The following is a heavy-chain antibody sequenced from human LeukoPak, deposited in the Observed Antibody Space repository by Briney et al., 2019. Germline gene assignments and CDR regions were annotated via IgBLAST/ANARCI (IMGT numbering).Heavy chain of an antibody. CDR3: AGYDSSGYYLLSAFDI. CDR1: GFTFSSYG. J-gene: IGHJ3*02. Sequence: GRSMRLSCAASGFTFSSYGMHWVRQAPGKGLEWVAFIRYDGSNKYYADSVKGRFTISRDNSKNTLYLQMNSVRAEDTAVYYCAGYDSSGYYLLSAFDIWGQGTMVTVSS. D-gene: IGHD3-22*01. CDR2: IRYDGSNK. V-gene: IGHV3-30*02.